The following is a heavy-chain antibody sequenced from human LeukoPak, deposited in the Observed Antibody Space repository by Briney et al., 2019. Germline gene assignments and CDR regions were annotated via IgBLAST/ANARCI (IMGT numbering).Heavy chain of an antibody. V-gene: IGHV3-21*01. Sequence: GGSLRLSCAASGFTFSSYSMNWVRQAPGKGLEWVSSISSSSSYIYYADSVKGRFTISRDNAKNSLYLQMNSLRAEDTAVYYCARGIQWLRENYYGMDVWGQGTTVTVSS. D-gene: IGHD3-10*01. CDR2: ISSSSSYI. CDR1: GFTFSSYS. J-gene: IGHJ6*02. CDR3: ARGIQWLRENYYGMDV.